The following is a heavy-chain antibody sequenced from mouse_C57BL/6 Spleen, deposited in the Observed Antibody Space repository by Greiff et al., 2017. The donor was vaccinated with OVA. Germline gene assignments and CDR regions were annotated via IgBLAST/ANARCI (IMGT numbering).Heavy chain of an antibody. V-gene: IGHV1-82*01. CDR2: IYPGDGDT. Sequence: VQRVESGPELVKPGASVKISCKASGYAFSSSWMNWVKQRPGKGLEWIGRIYPGDGDTNYNGKFKGKATLTADKSSSTAYMQLSSLTSEDSAVYFCARTAYDEFAYWGQGTLVTVSA. D-gene: IGHD2-12*01. J-gene: IGHJ3*01. CDR1: GYAFSSSW. CDR3: ARTAYDEFAY.